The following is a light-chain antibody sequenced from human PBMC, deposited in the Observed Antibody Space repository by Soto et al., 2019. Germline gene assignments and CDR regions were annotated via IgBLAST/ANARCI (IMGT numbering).Light chain of an antibody. V-gene: IGKV3-20*01. J-gene: IGKJ1*01. CDR2: AAS. CDR1: QSGTSNY. CDR3: QQYGSSPT. Sequence: DIVLTQSPGTLSLSPGERATLSCRASQSGTSNYLAWYQHKPGQAPRLLIYAASSRPTGIPDRFSRSGSGTDITLTVSELEPEDFALYYCQQYGSSPTFGQGTKVEIK.